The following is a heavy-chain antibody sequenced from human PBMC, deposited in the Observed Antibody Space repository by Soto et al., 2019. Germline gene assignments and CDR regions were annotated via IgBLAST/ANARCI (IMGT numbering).Heavy chain of an antibody. D-gene: IGHD1-26*01. CDR3: AKGHIVGAPTPLSYYYYGMDV. J-gene: IGHJ6*02. CDR1: GFTFSSYA. V-gene: IGHV3-30*18. Sequence: GGSLKPSCAASGFTFSSYAMHWVRQAQGKGLEWLAVISYDGSNKYYADSVKGRFTISRDNSKNTLYLQMNSLRAEDTAVYYCAKGHIVGAPTPLSYYYYGMDVWGQGTTVTVSS. CDR2: ISYDGSNK.